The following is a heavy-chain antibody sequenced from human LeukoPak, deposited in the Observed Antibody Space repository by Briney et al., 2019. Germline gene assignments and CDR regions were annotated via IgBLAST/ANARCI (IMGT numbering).Heavy chain of an antibody. D-gene: IGHD2-15*01. CDR3: ARGEELLGGYFDY. CDR2: IYYSGST. CDR1: GVSISSYY. Sequence: KPSETLSLTCTVSGVSISSYYWSWIRQPPGKGLEWIGYIYYSGSTNYNPSLKSRVTISVDTSKNQFSLKLSSVTAADAAVYYCARGEELLGGYFDYWGQGTLVTVSS. V-gene: IGHV4-59*01. J-gene: IGHJ4*02.